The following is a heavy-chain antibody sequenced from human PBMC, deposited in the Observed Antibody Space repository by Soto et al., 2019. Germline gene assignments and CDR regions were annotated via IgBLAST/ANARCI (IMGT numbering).Heavy chain of an antibody. J-gene: IGHJ4*02. D-gene: IGHD3-10*01. CDR3: AKRGVDTFGLSY. CDR2: INTDGSST. Sequence: EVQLVESGGGLVQPGGSLRLSCPVSGFTFSSFWMHWVRQAPGEGLVWVSRINTDGSSTSYADSVKGRFTISRDNAKNTLYLQMNSLRVEDTAMYYCAKRGVDTFGLSYWGQGTLATVSS. V-gene: IGHV3-74*01. CDR1: GFTFSSFW.